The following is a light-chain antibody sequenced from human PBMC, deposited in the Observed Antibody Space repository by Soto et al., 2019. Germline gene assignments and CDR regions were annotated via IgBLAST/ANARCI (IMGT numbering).Light chain of an antibody. V-gene: IGKV1-39*01. CDR1: QSVNTY. J-gene: IGKJ4*01. CDR2: AAT. Sequence: DIQMTQSPSSLSASVGDRVTITCRASQSVNTYLNWYQKRQGKAPKLLIYAATRLQSCVPPRFSGGGSGADFYLTVVGLQPEGFATDYCQQSHNTPYTFGRGTMLEVK. CDR3: QQSHNTPYT.